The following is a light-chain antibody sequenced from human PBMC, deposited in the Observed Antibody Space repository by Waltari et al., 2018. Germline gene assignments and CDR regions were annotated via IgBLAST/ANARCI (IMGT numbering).Light chain of an antibody. J-gene: IGKJ4*01. CDR1: QNLHKY. V-gene: IGKV3-11*01. CDR3: QQRSNWPPLT. CDR2: EAS. Sequence: EVVLPQSPASLSSSPGARVTLSCRASQNLHKYLAWYQQKPGQAPSRLIYEASNRATGVPARFSGSGSGTDFTLTIDSLEPEEFAVYFCQQRSNWPPLTFGGGTKVEIK.